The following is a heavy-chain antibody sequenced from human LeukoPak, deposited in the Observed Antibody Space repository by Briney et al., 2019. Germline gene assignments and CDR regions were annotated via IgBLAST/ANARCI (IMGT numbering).Heavy chain of an antibody. CDR1: GGSFSDYW. Sequence: SETLSLTCAVYGGSFSDYWWTWIRQSPGKGLEWIGEVNHSGRTNYNPSLKSRVSISVDRSKKQFSLKLTSVTAADTAVYYCARQSGNYYGSGSYYNFDYWGQGTLVTVSS. V-gene: IGHV4-34*01. J-gene: IGHJ4*02. CDR3: ARQSGNYYGSGSYYNFDY. D-gene: IGHD3-10*01. CDR2: VNHSGRT.